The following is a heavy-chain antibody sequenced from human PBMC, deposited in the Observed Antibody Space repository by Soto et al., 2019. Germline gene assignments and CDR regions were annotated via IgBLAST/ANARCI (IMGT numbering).Heavy chain of an antibody. D-gene: IGHD2-15*01. J-gene: IGHJ4*02. CDR1: GGTFSSYA. Sequence: SVKVSCKASGGTFSSYAISWVRQAPGQGLEWMGGIIPIFGTANYAQKFQGGVTITADKSTSTAYMELSSLRSEDTAVYYCARGSFGGNRFDYWGQGTLVTVSS. CDR2: IIPIFGTA. V-gene: IGHV1-69*06. CDR3: ARGSFGGNRFDY.